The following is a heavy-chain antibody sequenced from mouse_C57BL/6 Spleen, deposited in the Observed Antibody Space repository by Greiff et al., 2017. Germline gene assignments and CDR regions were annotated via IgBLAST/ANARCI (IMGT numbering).Heavy chain of an antibody. Sequence: VQLQESGAELVRPGASVTLSCKASGYTFTDYEMHWVKQTPVHGLEWIGAIDPETGGTAYNQKFKGKAILTADKSSSTAYMELRSLTSEDSAVYYCTRVDFAYWGQGTLVTVSA. CDR3: TRVDFAY. V-gene: IGHV1-15*01. CDR2: IDPETGGT. J-gene: IGHJ3*01. CDR1: GYTFTDYE.